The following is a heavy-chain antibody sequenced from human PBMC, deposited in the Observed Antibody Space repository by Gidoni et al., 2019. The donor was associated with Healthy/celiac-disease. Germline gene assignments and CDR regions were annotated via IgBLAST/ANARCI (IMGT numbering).Heavy chain of an antibody. V-gene: IGHV3-66*01. Sequence: VSSNYMSWVRQAPGKGLEWVSVIYSGGSTYYADSVKGRFTISRDNSKNTLYLQMNSLRAEDTAVYYCASCRDGYNCYFDYWGQGTLVTVSS. D-gene: IGHD5-12*01. CDR2: IYSGGST. CDR1: VSSNY. J-gene: IGHJ4*02. CDR3: ASCRDGYNCYFDY.